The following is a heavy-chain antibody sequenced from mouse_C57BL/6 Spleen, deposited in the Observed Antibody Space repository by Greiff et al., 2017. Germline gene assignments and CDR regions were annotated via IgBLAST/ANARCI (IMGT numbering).Heavy chain of an antibody. CDR3: ARGGYEFDY. D-gene: IGHD3-1*01. CDR1: GFTFSSYA. Sequence: EVQLVESGGGLVKPGGSLKLSCAASGFTFSSYAMSWVRQTPEKRLEWVATISDGGSYTYYPDNVKGRFTISRDNAKNNLYLQMSHLKSEDTAMYYGARGGYEFDYWGQGTTLTVSS. V-gene: IGHV5-4*01. J-gene: IGHJ2*01. CDR2: ISDGGSYT.